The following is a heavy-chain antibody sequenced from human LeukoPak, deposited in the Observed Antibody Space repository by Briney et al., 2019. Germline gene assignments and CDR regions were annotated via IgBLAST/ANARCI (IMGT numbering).Heavy chain of an antibody. Sequence: PSETLSLTCAVSGGSISSGGYSWSWTRQPPGKGLEWIGYIYHSGKTNYNASLKSRVTISVDRSKNQFSLKLSSVTAADTAVYYCARVRITIFGVVYFDYWGQGTLVTVSS. J-gene: IGHJ4*02. V-gene: IGHV4-30-2*01. D-gene: IGHD3-3*01. CDR1: GGSISSGGYS. CDR2: IYHSGKT. CDR3: ARVRITIFGVVYFDY.